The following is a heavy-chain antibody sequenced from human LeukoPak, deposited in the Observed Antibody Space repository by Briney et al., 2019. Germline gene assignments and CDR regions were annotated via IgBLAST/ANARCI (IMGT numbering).Heavy chain of an antibody. D-gene: IGHD3-22*01. J-gene: IGHJ4*02. CDR1: GGSISSYY. Sequence: PSETLSLTCTVSGGSISSYYWSWIRQPPSKGLEWMGYIYYSGSTNYNPSLKSRVTISVDTSKNQFSLKLSSVTAADTAVYYCARGFSSGPDYWGQGTLVTVSS. CDR2: IYYSGST. V-gene: IGHV4-59*01. CDR3: ARGFSSGPDY.